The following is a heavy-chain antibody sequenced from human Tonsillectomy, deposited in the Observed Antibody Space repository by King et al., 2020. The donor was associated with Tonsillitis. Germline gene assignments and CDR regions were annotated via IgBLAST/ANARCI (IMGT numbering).Heavy chain of an antibody. D-gene: IGHD1-14*01. CDR3: AHYKTDRSHDGYWYFDV. J-gene: IGHJ2*01. CDR1: GFSLNTRGVG. Sequence: TLKKSGPTLVKPTQTLTLTCSFSGFSLNTRGVGVGWIRQPPGKALEWLGVIYWDDDKRYSSSLKNRLAITKDPSRKQVVLSMTNLDPVETATYYCAHYKTDRSHDGYWYFDVCGRGTLVIVSS. CDR2: IYWDDDK. V-gene: IGHV2-5*02.